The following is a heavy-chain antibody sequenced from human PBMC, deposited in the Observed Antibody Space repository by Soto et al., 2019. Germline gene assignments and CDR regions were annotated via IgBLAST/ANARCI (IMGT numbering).Heavy chain of an antibody. Sequence: PRLSCAASGFTFSSYAMSWVRQAPGKGLEWVSAISGSGGSTYYADSVKGRFTISRDNSKNTLYLQMNSLRAEDTAVYYCAKGQSGWLLLPFDYCGQGTLVTVSS. J-gene: IGHJ4*02. CDR1: GFTFSSYA. CDR2: ISGSGGST. D-gene: IGHD3-22*01. CDR3: AKGQSGWLLLPFDY. V-gene: IGHV3-23*01.